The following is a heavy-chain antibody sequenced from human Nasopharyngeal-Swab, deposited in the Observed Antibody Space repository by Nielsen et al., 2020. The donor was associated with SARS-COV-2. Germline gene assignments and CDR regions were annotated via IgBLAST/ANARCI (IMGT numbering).Heavy chain of an antibody. D-gene: IGHD1-14*01. CDR3: ARDGPGRTFDH. Sequence: VRQAPGKGLEWVSAISGSGTIYSADSVKGRFTISRDNAKNSLYLQMNSLRAEDTAVYYCARDGPGRTFDHWGQGTLVTVSS. J-gene: IGHJ4*02. CDR2: ISGSGTI. V-gene: IGHV3-69-1*01.